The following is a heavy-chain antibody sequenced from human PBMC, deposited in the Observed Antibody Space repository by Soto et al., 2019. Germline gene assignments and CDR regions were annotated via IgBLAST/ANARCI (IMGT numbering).Heavy chain of an antibody. CDR1: GFSLNTDKVG. CDR2: IYWDDDK. J-gene: IGHJ5*02. V-gene: IGHV2-5*02. CDR3: RHRLYTSGWWFDP. D-gene: IGHD6-19*01. Sequence: QVTLKESGPALVKPTETLTLTCTFSGFSLNTDKVGVGWVRQPPGKALEWLALIYWDDDKRYSPYLKSRLTITIDTPKNELVLTMANMDPVDTATYFFRHRLYTSGWWFDPWGPGTLVTVSS.